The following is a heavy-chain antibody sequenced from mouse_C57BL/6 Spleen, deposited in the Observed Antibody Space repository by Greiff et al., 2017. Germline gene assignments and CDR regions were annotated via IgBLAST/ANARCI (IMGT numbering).Heavy chain of an antibody. CDR1: GYTFTDYN. Sequence: EVQLQESGPELVKPGASVKIPCKASGYTFTDYNMDWVKQSHGKSLEWIGDINPNNGGTIYNQKFKGKATLTVDKSSSTAYMELRSLTSEDTAVYYCARDYYGNYFYAMDYWGQGTSVTVSS. CDR2: INPNNGGT. D-gene: IGHD2-1*01. J-gene: IGHJ4*01. V-gene: IGHV1-18*01. CDR3: ARDYYGNYFYAMDY.